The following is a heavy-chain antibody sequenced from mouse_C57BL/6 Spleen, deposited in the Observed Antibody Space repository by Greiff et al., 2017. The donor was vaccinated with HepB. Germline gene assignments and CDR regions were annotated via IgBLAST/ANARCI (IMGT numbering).Heavy chain of an antibody. Sequence: VQLQQSGAELVRPGTSVKVSCKASGYAFTNYLIEWVKQRPGQGLEWIGVINPGSGGTNYNEKFKGKATLTADKSSSTAYMQLSSLTSEDSAVYFCARWLLRVDYYAMDYWGQGTSVTVSS. CDR2: INPGSGGT. CDR1: GYAFTNYL. CDR3: ARWLLRVDYYAMDY. J-gene: IGHJ4*01. D-gene: IGHD2-3*01. V-gene: IGHV1-54*01.